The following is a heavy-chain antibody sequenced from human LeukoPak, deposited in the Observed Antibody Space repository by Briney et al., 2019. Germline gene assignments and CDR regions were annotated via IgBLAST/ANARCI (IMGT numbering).Heavy chain of an antibody. V-gene: IGHV1-69*13. CDR2: IIPIFGTA. J-gene: IGHJ6*03. CDR1: GGTFSSYA. Sequence: SVKVSCKASGGTFSSYAISWVRQAPGQGLEWMGGIIPIFGTANYAQKFQGRVTITADESTSTAYMELSSLRSEDAAVYYCARDGGSGSYYYMDVWGKGTTVTVSS. CDR3: ARDGGSGSYYYMDV. D-gene: IGHD1-26*01.